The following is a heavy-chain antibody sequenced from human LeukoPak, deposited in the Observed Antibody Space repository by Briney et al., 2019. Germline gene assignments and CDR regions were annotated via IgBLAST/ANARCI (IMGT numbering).Heavy chain of an antibody. CDR2: IYYSGST. Sequence: SEILSLTCTVSGGSISSGGYYWSWIRQHPGKGLEWIGYIYYSGSTYYNPSLKSRVTISVDTSKNQFSLKLSSVTAADTAVYYCARVSDDSSGYAFDIWGQGTMVTVSS. J-gene: IGHJ3*02. V-gene: IGHV4-31*03. CDR3: ARVSDDSSGYAFDI. D-gene: IGHD3-22*01. CDR1: GGSISSGGYY.